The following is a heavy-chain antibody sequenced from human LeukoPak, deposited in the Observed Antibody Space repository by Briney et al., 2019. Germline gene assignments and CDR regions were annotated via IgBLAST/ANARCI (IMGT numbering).Heavy chain of an antibody. J-gene: IGHJ4*02. D-gene: IGHD1-1*01. CDR3: ARVNINNWHSCDY. CDR1: GXSIXSNNW. V-gene: IGHV4-4*02. Sequence: LXLTXXXSGXSIXSNNWWGWVRQPPGKGLEWIGEIYHSGSPNYNPSLKSRVTISVDKSRNHFSLNLSSVTPADTAVYYCARVNINNWHSCDYWGQGTLVTVSS. CDR2: IYHSGSP.